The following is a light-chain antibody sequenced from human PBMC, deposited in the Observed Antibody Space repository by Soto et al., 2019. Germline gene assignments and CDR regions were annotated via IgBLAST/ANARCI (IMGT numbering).Light chain of an antibody. CDR3: SSHTISSAIQV. J-gene: IGLJ1*01. V-gene: IGLV2-14*01. CDR2: GVS. Sequence: QSALPQPSSLSGSPGQSITISCTGTISDFVVYNYVSWYQQHPGKAPKLMIYGVSNRPSGVSNRFSGSKSGNTASLTISGLQADDEADYYCSSHTISSAIQVFGTGTKGTVL. CDR1: ISDFVVYNY.